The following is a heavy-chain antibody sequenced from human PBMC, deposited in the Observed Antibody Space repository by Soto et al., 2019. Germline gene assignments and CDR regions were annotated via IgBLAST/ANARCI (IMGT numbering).Heavy chain of an antibody. CDR3: ARVWSWTIAVAGTIWVFDY. V-gene: IGHV4-31*03. CDR2: IYYSGST. J-gene: IGHJ4*02. CDR1: GGSISSGGYY. Sequence: SETLSLTCTVSGGSISSGGYYWSWIRQHPGKGLEWIGYIYYSGSTYYNPSLKSRVTISVDTSKNQFSLKLSSVTAADTAVYYCARVWSWTIAVAGTIWVFDYWGQGTLVTVSS. D-gene: IGHD6-19*01.